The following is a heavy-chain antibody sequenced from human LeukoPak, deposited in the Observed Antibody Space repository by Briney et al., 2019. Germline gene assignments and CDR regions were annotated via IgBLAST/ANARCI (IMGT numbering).Heavy chain of an antibody. CDR1: VYTFSSYG. V-gene: IGHV1-18*01. J-gene: IGHJ4*02. CDR2: ISAYNGNT. CDR3: AREEYVWGSYRDVDY. D-gene: IGHD3-16*02. Sequence: ASVRVSCKVSVYTFSSYGITWVRHAPGQGLEWMGWISAYNGNTNYAQKIQDRVTMTTDTYTSTAYMELRRLRADDTAVYYCAREEYVWGSYRDVDYWGQGTLVTVSS.